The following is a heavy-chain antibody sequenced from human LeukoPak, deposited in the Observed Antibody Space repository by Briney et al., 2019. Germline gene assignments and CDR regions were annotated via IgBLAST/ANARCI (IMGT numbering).Heavy chain of an antibody. Sequence: GGSLRLSCAASGFTFSSFWMHWVRQVPGKGLEWVSRINSDGTTTDNADSVKDRFTISRDNAKDTLYLQMNSLRVEDAAVYYCVRDGTDYSYSFDNWGQGTLVTVSS. D-gene: IGHD4-11*01. J-gene: IGHJ4*02. CDR3: VRDGTDYSYSFDN. CDR1: GFTFSSFW. CDR2: INSDGTTT. V-gene: IGHV3-74*01.